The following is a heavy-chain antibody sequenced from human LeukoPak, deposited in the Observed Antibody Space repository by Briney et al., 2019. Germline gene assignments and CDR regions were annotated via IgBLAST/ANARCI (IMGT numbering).Heavy chain of an antibody. V-gene: IGHV3-11*01. CDR3: ARSVTFFYY. J-gene: IGHJ4*02. Sequence: NPGGTLRLSCADSGFTFSDYYMSWIRQAPGKGLEWVSYISSSGSTIYYADSVKGRFTISRDNAKSSLYLQMDSLRAEDTAVYYCARSVTFFYYWGQGTLVTVSS. CDR1: GFTFSDYY. CDR2: ISSSGSTI.